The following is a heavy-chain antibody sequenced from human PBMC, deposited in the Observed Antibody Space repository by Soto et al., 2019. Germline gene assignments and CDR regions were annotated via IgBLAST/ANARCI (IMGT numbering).Heavy chain of an antibody. CDR2: ISFDGGDK. V-gene: IGHV3-30*13. CDR1: GFTFSSYG. J-gene: IGHJ4*02. Sequence: QVQLVESGGGVVQPGRSLRLSCAASGFTFSSYGMHWLRQAPGKGLEWVALISFDGGDKHYADSVKGRFSISRDNVKNSLYRQMTSLRAEDTAVYYCARMHDANSAGAFDCWGLGTLVTVSS. CDR3: ARMHDANSAGAFDC. D-gene: IGHD1-26*01.